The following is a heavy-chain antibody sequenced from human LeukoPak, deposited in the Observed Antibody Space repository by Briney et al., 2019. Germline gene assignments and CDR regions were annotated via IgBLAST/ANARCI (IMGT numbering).Heavy chain of an antibody. Sequence: ASVKVSCKASGYTFTSYGISWVRQAPGQGLEWMGWISVYNGNTNYAQKLQGRVTMTTDTSTSTAYMELRSLRSDDAAVYYCARDQLSRGVWFDPWGQGTLVTVSS. CDR1: GYTFTSYG. CDR2: ISVYNGNT. J-gene: IGHJ5*02. D-gene: IGHD1-1*01. V-gene: IGHV1-18*01. CDR3: ARDQLSRGVWFDP.